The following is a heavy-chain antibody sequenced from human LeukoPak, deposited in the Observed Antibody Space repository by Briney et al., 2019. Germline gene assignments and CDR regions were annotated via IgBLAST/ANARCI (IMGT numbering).Heavy chain of an antibody. CDR1: GFIFSHYG. CDR2: ITSRSTT. D-gene: IGHD7-27*01. V-gene: IGHV3-23*01. CDR3: AKDGNWARFED. Sequence: GGSLRLSCAASGFIFSHYGTNWVRQAPGKGLEWGSGITSRSTTYYADSVKGRFTISRDNSKNMVWLQINSPTAEDTATYYCAKDGNWARFEDWGQGTLVTVSS. J-gene: IGHJ4*02.